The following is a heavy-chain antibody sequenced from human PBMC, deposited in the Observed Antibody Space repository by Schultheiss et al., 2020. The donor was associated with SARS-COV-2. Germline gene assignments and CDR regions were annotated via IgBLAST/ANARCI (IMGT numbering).Heavy chain of an antibody. V-gene: IGHV4-34*01. Sequence: PETLSLTCAVYGGSFSGYYWSWIRQPPGKGLEWIGEINHSGSTNYNPSLKSRVTISVDTSKNQFSLKLSSVTAADTAVYYCARQACSSTSCYPDWFDPWGQGTLVTVSS. CDR2: INHSGST. CDR3: ARQACSSTSCYPDWFDP. J-gene: IGHJ5*02. D-gene: IGHD2-2*01. CDR1: GGSFSGYY.